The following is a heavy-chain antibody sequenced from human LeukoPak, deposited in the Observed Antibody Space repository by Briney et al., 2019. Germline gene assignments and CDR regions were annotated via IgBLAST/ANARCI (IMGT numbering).Heavy chain of an antibody. J-gene: IGHJ4*02. CDR3: ARQNTHYYDSSGGFDY. CDR2: IIPIFGTA. D-gene: IGHD3-22*01. CDR1: GGTFSRYT. Sequence: SSVTVSCKASGGTFSRYTISWVRQAPGQGLEWMGGIIPIFGTAKYAQKFQGRVTITADESTSTANMELSSLRSEDTAVYYCARQNTHYYDSSGGFDYWGQGTLVTVSS. V-gene: IGHV1-69*13.